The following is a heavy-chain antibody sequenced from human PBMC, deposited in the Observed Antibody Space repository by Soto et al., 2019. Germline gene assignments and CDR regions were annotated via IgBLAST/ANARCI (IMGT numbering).Heavy chain of an antibody. CDR2: IIPFFGTA. V-gene: IGHV1-69*06. D-gene: IGHD2-2*01. Sequence: QVQLVQSGAEVRKPGSSVKVSCKASGGIFSSYGISWVRQAPGQGLEWMGGIIPFFGTANYAQKFHARVTITEDKSTSTAYMELSSLRSEDTAVYYCARSALPAAINNWFDPWGQGTLVTVSS. CDR1: GGIFSSYG. J-gene: IGHJ5*02. CDR3: ARSALPAAINNWFDP.